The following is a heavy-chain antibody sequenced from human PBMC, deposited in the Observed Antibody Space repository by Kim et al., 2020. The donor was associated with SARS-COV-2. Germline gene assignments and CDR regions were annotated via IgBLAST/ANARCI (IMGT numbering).Heavy chain of an antibody. CDR3: AKSSNTSCYTSIDY. D-gene: IGHD2-2*02. J-gene: IGHJ4*02. Sequence: GGSLRLSCAAPGFTFSSFAMSWVRQAPGKGLEWVTAISGSGDTTYYADSVKGRFTISRDNSKSTWYLQMNSLRAEDTAGYYCAKSSNTSCYTSIDYWGQG. CDR2: ISGSGDTT. CDR1: GFTFSSFA. V-gene: IGHV3-23*01.